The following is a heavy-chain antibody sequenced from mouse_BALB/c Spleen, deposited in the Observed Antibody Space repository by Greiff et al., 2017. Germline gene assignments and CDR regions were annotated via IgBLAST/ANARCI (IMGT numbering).Heavy chain of an antibody. J-gene: IGHJ3*01. CDR1: GFTFSDFY. D-gene: IGHD2-4*01. V-gene: IGHV7-1*02. Sequence: EVKVVESGGGLVQPGGSLRLSCATSGFTFSDFYMEWVRQPPGKRLEWIAASRNKANDYTTEYSASVKGRFIVSRDTSQSILYLQMNALRAEDTAINYCAGDGGITTGFAYWGQGTLVTVSA. CDR2: SRNKANDYTT. CDR3: AGDGGITTGFAY.